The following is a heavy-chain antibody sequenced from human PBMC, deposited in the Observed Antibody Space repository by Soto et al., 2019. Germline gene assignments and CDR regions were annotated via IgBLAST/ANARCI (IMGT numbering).Heavy chain of an antibody. CDR3: VKDPLRNGLKGFDT. CDR1: GFAFSGYA. V-gene: IGHV3-23*01. D-gene: IGHD5-12*01. CDR2: IDDGGRTS. J-gene: IGHJ5*02. Sequence: EVRLLESGGNLLQPGGSLTLSCAASGFAFSGYAMSWVRQAPGKGLEWVSAIDDGGRTSYYAESVKGRFIISRDNVNHSWYLQMQSLKAEDTAVYYCVKDPLRNGLKGFDTWGQGTLVTVSS.